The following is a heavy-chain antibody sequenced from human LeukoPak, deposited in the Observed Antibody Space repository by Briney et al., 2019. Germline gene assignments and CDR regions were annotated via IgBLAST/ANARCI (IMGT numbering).Heavy chain of an antibody. J-gene: IGHJ3*02. CDR2: ISGSGGST. D-gene: IGHD1-14*01. Sequence: PGGSLRLSCAASGFTFSSYAMSWVRQAPGKGLERVSAISGSGGSTYYADSVKGRFTISRDNSKNTLHLQMNSLRAEDTAVYYCALRKYNGSPSGFDIWGQGTMVTVSS. V-gene: IGHV3-23*01. CDR3: ALRKYNGSPSGFDI. CDR1: GFTFSSYA.